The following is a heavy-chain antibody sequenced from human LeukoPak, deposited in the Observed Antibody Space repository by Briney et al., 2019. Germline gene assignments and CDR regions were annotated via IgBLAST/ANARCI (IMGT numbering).Heavy chain of an antibody. J-gene: IGHJ6*02. CDR3: ARSVYDILTGYYPYGMDV. V-gene: IGHV4-39*01. D-gene: IGHD3-9*01. Sequence: PSETLSLTCTVSGGSISSSSYYWGWIRQPPGKGLEWIGSIYYSGSTYYNPSLKSRVTMSVDTSKNQFSLKLSSVTAADTAVYYCARSVYDILTGYYPYGMDVWGQGTTVTVSS. CDR1: GGSISSSSYY. CDR2: IYYSGST.